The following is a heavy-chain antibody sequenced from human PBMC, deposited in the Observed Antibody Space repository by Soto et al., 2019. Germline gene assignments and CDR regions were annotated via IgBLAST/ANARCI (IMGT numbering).Heavy chain of an antibody. Sequence: ASVKVSCKASGYIFINYYIHWVRQAPGQGLEWIGIINPNGGSTNYAQKFRGRVTMARDTSTSTVYMELSSLRSDDTAVYYCATNGRLRSYNLFDPWGQGTLVTVSS. CDR1: GYIFINYY. CDR2: INPNGGST. J-gene: IGHJ5*02. V-gene: IGHV1-46*01. D-gene: IGHD3-3*01. CDR3: ATNGRLRSYNLFDP.